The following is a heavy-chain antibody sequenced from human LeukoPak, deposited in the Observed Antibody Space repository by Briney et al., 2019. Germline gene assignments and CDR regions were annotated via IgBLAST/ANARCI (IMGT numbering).Heavy chain of an antibody. CDR3: AKDSTYSSGWPHYFDY. CDR1: GFTFSSYA. CDR2: ISGSGGST. D-gene: IGHD6-19*01. J-gene: IGHJ4*02. V-gene: IGHV3-23*01. Sequence: PGGSLRVSCAASGFTFSSYAMSWVRQAPGKGLEWVSAISGSGGSTYYADSVKGRFTISRDNSKNTLYLQMNSLRAEDTAVYYCAKDSTYSSGWPHYFDYWGQGTLVTVSS.